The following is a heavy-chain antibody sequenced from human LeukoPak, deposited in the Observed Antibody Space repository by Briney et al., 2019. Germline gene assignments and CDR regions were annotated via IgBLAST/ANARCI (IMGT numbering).Heavy chain of an antibody. CDR1: GYSFTSYW. D-gene: IGHD2-2*01. J-gene: IGHJ4*02. CDR2: IYPGDSDT. Sequence: GESLKISCKGSGYSFTSYWIGWVRQMPGKGLEWMGIIYPGDSDTRYSPSFQGQVTISADKSISTAYLQWSSLKASDTAMYYCARLRYDIVVVPAATDPLSYYFGYWGQGTLVTVSS. V-gene: IGHV5-51*01. CDR3: ARLRYDIVVVPAATDPLSYYFGY.